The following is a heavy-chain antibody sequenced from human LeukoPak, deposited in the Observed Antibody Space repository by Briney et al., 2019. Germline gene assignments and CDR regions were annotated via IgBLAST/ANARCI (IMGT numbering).Heavy chain of an antibody. CDR3: ARSYDSSGYDYFDY. V-gene: IGHV3-33*01. CDR2: IWYDGSNK. J-gene: IGHJ4*02. D-gene: IGHD3-22*01. CDR1: GFTFSSYG. Sequence: GGSLRLSCAASGFTFSSYGMHWVRQAPGKGLEWVAVIWYDGSNKYYADSVKGRFTISRDNSKNTLYLQMNSLRAKDTAVYYCARSYDSSGYDYFDYWGQGTLVTVSS.